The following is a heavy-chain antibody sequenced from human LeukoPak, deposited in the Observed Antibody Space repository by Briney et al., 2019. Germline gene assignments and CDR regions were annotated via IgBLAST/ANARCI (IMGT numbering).Heavy chain of an antibody. CDR2: ISGSGGST. CDR1: GFTFSSYA. V-gene: IGHV3-23*01. D-gene: IGHD3-9*01. Sequence: GGSLRPSCAASGFTFSSYAMSWVRQPPGKGLEWVSAISGSGGSTYYADSVKGRFTISRDNSKNTLYLQMNSLRAEDTAVYYCAKDPYDILTGPNYWGQGTLVTVSS. CDR3: AKDPYDILTGPNY. J-gene: IGHJ4*02.